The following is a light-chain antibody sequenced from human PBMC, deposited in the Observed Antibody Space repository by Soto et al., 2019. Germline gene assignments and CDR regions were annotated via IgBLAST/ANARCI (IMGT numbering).Light chain of an antibody. CDR3: CSYAGSYTFARNV. V-gene: IGLV2-11*01. J-gene: IGLJ1*01. CDR1: SSDVAIYNY. CDR2: DVS. Sequence: QSALTQPRSVSGSPGQSVTISCTGTSSDVAIYNYISWYQQHPGEAPKLMIHDVSERPSGVPDRFSGSKSGNTASLTISGLQAEDEAEYYCCSYAGSYTFARNVFRTGTKLTVL.